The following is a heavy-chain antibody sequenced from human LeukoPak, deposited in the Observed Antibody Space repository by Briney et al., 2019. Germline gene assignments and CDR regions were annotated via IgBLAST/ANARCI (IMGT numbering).Heavy chain of an antibody. Sequence: SETLSLTCAVYGGSFSGSYWSWIRQPPGKGLEWIGEINHSGSTNYNPSLKSRVTISVDTSKNQFSLKLSSVTAADTAVYYCARGRGGWLWFGELLSPYYFDYWGQGTLVTVSS. D-gene: IGHD3-10*01. CDR2: INHSGST. CDR3: ARGRGGWLWFGELLSPYYFDY. CDR1: GGSFSGSY. V-gene: IGHV4-34*01. J-gene: IGHJ4*02.